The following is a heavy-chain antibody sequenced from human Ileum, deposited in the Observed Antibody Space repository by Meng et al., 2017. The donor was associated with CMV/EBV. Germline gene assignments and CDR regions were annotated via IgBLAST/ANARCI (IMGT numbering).Heavy chain of an antibody. Sequence: GESLKISCAASIFTFSNFEMNWVRQAPGKGLEWVSYISRSGTTIYYADSVKGRFTISRDNAKNSLYLQMNSLRAEDTAVYYCARNPVTNRRGSHFDYWGQGTRVTVSS. CDR2: ISRSGTTI. V-gene: IGHV3-48*03. CDR3: ARNPVTNRRGSHFDY. CDR1: IFTFSNFE. D-gene: IGHD4-17*01. J-gene: IGHJ4*02.